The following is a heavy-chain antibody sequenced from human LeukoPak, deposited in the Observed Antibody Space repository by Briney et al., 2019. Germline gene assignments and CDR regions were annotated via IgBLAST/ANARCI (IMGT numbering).Heavy chain of an antibody. CDR3: AKTLRVGYYYYYMDV. V-gene: IGHV3-30*18. J-gene: IGHJ6*03. Sequence: GGSLRLSCAASGFTFSSYGMHWVRQAPGKGLEWVAVISYGGSNKYYADSVKGRFTISRDNSKNTLYLQMNSLRAEDTAVYYCAKTLRVGYYYYYMDVWGKGTTVTVSS. CDR1: GFTFSSYG. CDR2: ISYGGSNK. D-gene: IGHD1-26*01.